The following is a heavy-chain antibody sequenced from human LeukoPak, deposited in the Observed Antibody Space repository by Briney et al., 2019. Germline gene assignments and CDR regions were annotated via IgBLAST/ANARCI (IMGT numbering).Heavy chain of an antibody. CDR1: GFTFSSYA. J-gene: IGHJ4*02. D-gene: IGHD2/OR15-2a*01. Sequence: GGSLRLSCAASGFTFSSYAMSWVRQAPGKGLEWVSSINSAGVNTYYADPVKGRFTISRDNPKNTLHLQMNSLRAEDTAVYYCASKGLYGNGHFDYWAQGTLVTVSS. CDR2: INSAGVNT. CDR3: ASKGLYGNGHFDY. V-gene: IGHV3-23*01.